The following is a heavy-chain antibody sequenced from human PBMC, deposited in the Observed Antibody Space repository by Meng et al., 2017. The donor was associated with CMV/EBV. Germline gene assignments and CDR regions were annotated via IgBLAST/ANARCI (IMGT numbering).Heavy chain of an antibody. J-gene: IGHJ5*02. V-gene: IGHV3-20*01. CDR3: ARGSSGSYVRGWFDP. CDR2: INWNGGST. Sequence: GCSFDDYGMRWGRQAPGKGLEWVSGINWNGGSTGYADSVKGRFTISRDNAKNSLYLQMNSLRAEDTALYHCARGSSGSYVRGWFDPWGQGTLVTVSS. D-gene: IGHD1-26*01. CDR1: GCSFDDYG.